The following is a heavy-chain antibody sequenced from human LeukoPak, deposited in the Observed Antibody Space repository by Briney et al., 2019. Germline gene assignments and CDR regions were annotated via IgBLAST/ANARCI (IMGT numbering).Heavy chain of an antibody. Sequence: PSETLSLTCTVSGGSISSSSYYWGWIRQPPGKGLEWIGSIYYSGSTYYNPSLKSRVTISVDTSKNQFSLKLSSVTAADTAVYYCAREKRWLRSFDYWGQGTLVTVSS. CDR1: GGSISSSSYY. D-gene: IGHD5-24*01. CDR2: IYYSGST. V-gene: IGHV4-39*02. CDR3: AREKRWLRSFDY. J-gene: IGHJ4*02.